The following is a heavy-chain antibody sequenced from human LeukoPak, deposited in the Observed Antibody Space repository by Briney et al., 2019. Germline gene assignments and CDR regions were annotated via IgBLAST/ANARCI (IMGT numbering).Heavy chain of an antibody. CDR1: GYSISSGYY. D-gene: IGHD2-15*01. V-gene: IGHV4-38-2*02. CDR2: IYHSGST. J-gene: IGHJ4*02. CDR3: ARGEVDPPFDY. Sequence: SETLSLTCTVSGYSISSGYYWGWIRQPPGKGLEWIGSIYHSGSTYYNPSLKSRVTISVDTSKNQFSLKLSSVTAADTAVYYCARGEVDPPFDYWGQGTLVTVSS.